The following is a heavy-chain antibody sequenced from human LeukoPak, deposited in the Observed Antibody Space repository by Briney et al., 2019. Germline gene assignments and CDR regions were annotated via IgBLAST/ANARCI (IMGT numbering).Heavy chain of an antibody. D-gene: IGHD2-15*01. V-gene: IGHV3-23*01. CDR3: AKDYSDSRVADVFLEY. Sequence: GGSLSLSCAASGLTFSDYAMSWFRQAPGKGPEYVAGITSGFTPLYADSVKGRFTVSRDNSKNTFHLQMNSLRAEDTAVYFCAKDYSDSRVADVFLEYWGQGTLVTVSS. CDR1: GLTFSDYA. CDR2: ITSGFTP. J-gene: IGHJ4*02.